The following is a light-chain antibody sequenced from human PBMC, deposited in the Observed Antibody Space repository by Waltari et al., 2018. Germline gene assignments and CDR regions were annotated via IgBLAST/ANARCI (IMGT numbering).Light chain of an antibody. CDR1: NSDIDPFNY. Sequence: QSALTQPRSVSGSPGQSVTISCTKTNSDIDPFNYVSWYQQHPGKAPKLVIYDVRVRPSGVPDRFSGSRSGNTASLIISGLQPEDKADYYCSSFPGGSLVFGGGTELTVL. CDR2: DVR. CDR3: SSFPGGSLV. V-gene: IGLV2-11*01. J-gene: IGLJ2*01.